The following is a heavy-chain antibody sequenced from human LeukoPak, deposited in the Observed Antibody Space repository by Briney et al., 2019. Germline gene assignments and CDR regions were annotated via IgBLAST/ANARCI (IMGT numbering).Heavy chain of an antibody. D-gene: IGHD6-19*01. V-gene: IGHV4-59*08. CDR2: ISYSGST. CDR3: ARHGNGWSFDY. J-gene: IGHJ4*02. CDR1: GGSISGYC. Sequence: PSETLSLTCTVSGGSISGYCWSWIWQPPGKGLEWIGYISYSGSTNHNPSLKSRVSISVDTSKNQFSLNLNSVTAADTAVFYCARHGNGWSFDYWGQGTLVTVSS.